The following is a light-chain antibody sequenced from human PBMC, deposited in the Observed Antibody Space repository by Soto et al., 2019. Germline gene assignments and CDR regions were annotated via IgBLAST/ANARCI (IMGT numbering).Light chain of an antibody. V-gene: IGKV3-20*01. J-gene: IGKJ1*01. CDR1: QSVGRSY. Sequence: EIIMTQSPATLSASPGERATLSCRASQSVGRSYLAWYQQKPAQAPRLLIYGTSNRATGTPDRFSGSGSGTDFTLTISRLEPEDFAVYYCQQYGTSPRAFGPGTKVDIK. CDR2: GTS. CDR3: QQYGTSPRA.